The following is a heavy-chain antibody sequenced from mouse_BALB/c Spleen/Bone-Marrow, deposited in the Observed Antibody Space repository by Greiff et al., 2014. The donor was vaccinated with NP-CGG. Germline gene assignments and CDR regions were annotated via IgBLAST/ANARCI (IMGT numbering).Heavy chain of an antibody. D-gene: IGHD2-4*01. CDR1: GYTFTDYV. CDR2: IYPGSGST. V-gene: IGHV1-77*01. Sequence: QVHVKQSGPELVKPGASVKMSCKASGYTFTDYVISWVKQRTGQGLEWIGEIYPGSGSTYYNEKFKGKATLTADKSSKTAYMQLSSLTSEDSAVYFCARYYDYDWYFDVWGAGTTVTVSS. CDR3: ARYYDYDWYFDV. J-gene: IGHJ1*01.